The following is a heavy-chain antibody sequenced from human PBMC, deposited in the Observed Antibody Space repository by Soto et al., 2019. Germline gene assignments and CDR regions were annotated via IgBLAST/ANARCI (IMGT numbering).Heavy chain of an antibody. J-gene: IGHJ6*02. V-gene: IGHV4-30-4*01. D-gene: IGHD2-15*01. CDR1: GGSISSGDYY. Sequence: SETLSLTCTVSGGSISSGDYYWSWIRQRPGKGLEWIGYIYYSGSTYYNPSLKSRVTISVDTSKNQFSLKLSSVTAADTAVYYCARAGLSHCSGGSCYSYYYYYGMDVWGQGTTVTVSS. CDR3: ARAGLSHCSGGSCYSYYYYYGMDV. CDR2: IYYSGST.